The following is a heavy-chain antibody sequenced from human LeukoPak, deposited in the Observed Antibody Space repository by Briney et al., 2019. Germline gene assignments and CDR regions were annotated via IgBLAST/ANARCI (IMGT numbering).Heavy chain of an antibody. CDR1: GFIFSGFW. D-gene: IGHD2-2*01. Sequence: PGGSLRLSCAASGFIFSGFWMTWVRQAPGKGLERVADIKQDGGEKRYVDSVKGRFTISRDNAKNLLYLQMNSLRAEDTAVYYCARDLWGRYCTGTTCLDGFDIWGQGTMVTVSS. CDR3: ARDLWGRYCTGTTCLDGFDI. V-gene: IGHV3-7*01. J-gene: IGHJ3*02. CDR2: IKQDGGEK.